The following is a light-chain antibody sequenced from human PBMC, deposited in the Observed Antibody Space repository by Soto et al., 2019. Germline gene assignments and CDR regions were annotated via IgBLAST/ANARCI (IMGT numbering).Light chain of an antibody. CDR1: QSVSSK. J-gene: IGKJ1*01. CDR2: RAS. CDR3: HQYNNWPPAK. Sequence: EIVMTQSPATLSVSPGERATLSCRASQSVSSKLAWYEQKPGQAPSLLIYRASTRTTEIPARLSGSGSGTDLTLSIRSLQSKDFAVYYCHQYNNWPPAKFGQGTRVEIK. V-gene: IGKV3-15*01.